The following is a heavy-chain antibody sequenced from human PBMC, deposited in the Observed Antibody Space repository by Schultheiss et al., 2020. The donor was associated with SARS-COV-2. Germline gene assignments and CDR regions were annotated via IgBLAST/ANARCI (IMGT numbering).Heavy chain of an antibody. CDR1: GYTFTSYA. Sequence: ASVKVSCMASGYTFTSYAMHWVRLAPGQRLEWLGWINAGNGNTKYSQKFQGRVTITRDTSASTAYMELSSLRSEDTAMYYCASAGRGSYPYYYGLDVWGQGTTVTVSS. J-gene: IGHJ6*02. D-gene: IGHD1-26*01. V-gene: IGHV1-3*01. CDR2: INAGNGNT. CDR3: ASAGRGSYPYYYGLDV.